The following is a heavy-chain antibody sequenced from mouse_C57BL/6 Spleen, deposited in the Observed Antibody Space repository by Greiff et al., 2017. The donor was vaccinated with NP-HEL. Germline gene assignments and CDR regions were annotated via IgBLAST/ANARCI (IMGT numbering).Heavy chain of an antibody. CDR1: GYTFTDYE. CDR2: IDPETGGT. J-gene: IGHJ1*03. CDR3: TRITTVVATSDWYFDV. Sequence: VKLQESGAELVRPGASVTLSCKASGYTFTDYEMHWVKQTPVHGLEWIGAIDPETGGTAYNQKFKGKAILTADKSSSTAYMELRSLTSEDSAVYYCTRITTVVATSDWYFDVWGTGTTVTVSS. D-gene: IGHD1-1*01. V-gene: IGHV1-15*01.